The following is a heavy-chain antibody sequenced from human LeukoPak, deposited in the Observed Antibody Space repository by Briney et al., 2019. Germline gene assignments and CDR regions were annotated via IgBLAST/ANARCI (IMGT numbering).Heavy chain of an antibody. CDR2: INGGAGSS. D-gene: IGHD5-18*01. J-gene: IGHJ4*02. Sequence: GGSLRLSCAASGFTFDNYAMTWVRQAPGKGLEWVSLINGGAGSSYYADSVKGRFTVSRDNSKNTLYLQMNSLGDDDTAVYYCAKGQGYNYGDSIDYWGRGTLVTVSS. CDR1: GFTFDNYA. V-gene: IGHV3-23*01. CDR3: AKGQGYNYGDSIDY.